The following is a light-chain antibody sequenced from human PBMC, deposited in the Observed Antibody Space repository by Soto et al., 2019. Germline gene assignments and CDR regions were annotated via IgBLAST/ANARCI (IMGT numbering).Light chain of an antibody. J-gene: IGKJ1*01. CDR3: QQYGSSLWR. CDR2: GAS. V-gene: IGKV3-20*01. Sequence: EIVLTQSPGTLSLSPGERATLSCRASQSVSSSYLAWYQQKPGQAPRLLIYGASSRATGIPDRFSGSGSGTDFTVTISRLEPEDFAVDYCQQYGSSLWRFGRVAKVEIK. CDR1: QSVSSSY.